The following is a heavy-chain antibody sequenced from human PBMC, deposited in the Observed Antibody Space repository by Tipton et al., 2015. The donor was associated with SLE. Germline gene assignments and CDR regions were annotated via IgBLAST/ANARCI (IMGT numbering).Heavy chain of an antibody. CDR3: ASAGSSWYNWFDP. J-gene: IGHJ5*02. CDR2: INHSGST. CDR1: GGSFSGYY. V-gene: IGHV4-34*01. D-gene: IGHD6-13*01. Sequence: TLSLTCAVYGGSFSGYYWSWIRQPPGKGLEWIGEINHSGSTNYNPSLKSRVTISVDTSKNQFSLKLSSVTAADTAVYYCASAGSSWYNWFDPWGQGTLVTVSS.